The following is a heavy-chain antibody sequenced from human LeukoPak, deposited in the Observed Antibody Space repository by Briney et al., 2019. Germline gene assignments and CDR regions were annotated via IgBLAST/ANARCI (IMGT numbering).Heavy chain of an antibody. CDR1: GFTFRSYA. Sequence: PGRSLRLSCAASGFTFRSYAMHWVRQAPGKGLEWVAVISYDGSNKYYADSVKGRFTISSDNSKNTLYLQMNSLRAEDTAVYYCARETSITGTTPFDYWGQGTLVTVSS. CDR3: ARETSITGTTPFDY. J-gene: IGHJ4*02. V-gene: IGHV3-30-3*01. CDR2: ISYDGSNK. D-gene: IGHD1-7*01.